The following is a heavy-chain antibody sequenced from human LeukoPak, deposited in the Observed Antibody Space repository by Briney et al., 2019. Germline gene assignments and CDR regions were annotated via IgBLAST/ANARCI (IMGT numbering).Heavy chain of an antibody. Sequence: SETLSLTCAVSGGSISSSSYFWGWIRQPPGKGLEWIGSIFYSGSTYYNPSLKSRVTISVDTSKNQFSLKLSSVTAADTAVYYCARAEWFGEFRVDYWGQGTLVTVSS. CDR3: ARAEWFGEFRVDY. D-gene: IGHD3-10*01. CDR1: GGSISSSSYF. CDR2: IFYSGST. V-gene: IGHV4-39*07. J-gene: IGHJ4*02.